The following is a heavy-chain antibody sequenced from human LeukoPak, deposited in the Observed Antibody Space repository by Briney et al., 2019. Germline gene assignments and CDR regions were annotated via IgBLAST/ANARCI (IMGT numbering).Heavy chain of an antibody. Sequence: GGSLRLSCAASGFTVSSNYMSWVRQAPGKGLEWVSVIYSGGSTYYADSVKGRFTISRDNSKNTLYLQMNSLRAEDTAVYYCAKDRLVVAGGSSFWDYWGQGTLVTVSS. CDR1: GFTVSSNY. CDR2: IYSGGST. J-gene: IGHJ4*02. V-gene: IGHV3-53*01. CDR3: AKDRLVVAGGSSFWDY. D-gene: IGHD2-15*01.